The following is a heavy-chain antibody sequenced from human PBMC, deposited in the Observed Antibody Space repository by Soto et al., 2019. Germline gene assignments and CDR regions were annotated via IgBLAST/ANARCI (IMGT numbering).Heavy chain of an antibody. CDR1: GYTFTGYY. D-gene: IGHD2-15*01. Sequence: ASVKVSCKASGYTFTGYYMHWVRQAPGQGLEWMGWINPNSGGTNYAQKFQGWVTMTRDTSISTAYMELSRLRSDDTAVYYCAREGRGSPEQNDAFDIWGQGTMVTVSS. V-gene: IGHV1-2*04. CDR3: AREGRGSPEQNDAFDI. CDR2: INPNSGGT. J-gene: IGHJ3*02.